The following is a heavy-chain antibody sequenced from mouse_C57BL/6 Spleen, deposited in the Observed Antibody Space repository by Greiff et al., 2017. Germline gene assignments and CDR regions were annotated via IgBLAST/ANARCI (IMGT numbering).Heavy chain of an antibody. CDR3: ARKDMDY. Sequence: VQLQQPGAELVKPGASVKLSCKASGYTFTSYWMQWVKQRPGQGLEWIGEIDPSDSYTNYNQKFKGKATLTVDTSSSTAYMQLSSLTSEDSAVYYCARKDMDYWGQGTSVTVSS. CDR2: IDPSDSYT. J-gene: IGHJ4*01. CDR1: GYTFTSYW. V-gene: IGHV1-50*01.